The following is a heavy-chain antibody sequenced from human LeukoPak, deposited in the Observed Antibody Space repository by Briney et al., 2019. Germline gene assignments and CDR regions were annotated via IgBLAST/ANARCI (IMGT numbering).Heavy chain of an antibody. CDR1: GFTFSRHG. J-gene: IGHJ4*02. V-gene: IGHV3-30*03. CDR3: ARDRAWNYFDY. CDR2: ISNDGSRR. D-gene: IGHD3-3*01. Sequence: GGSLRLSCAPSGFTFSRHGMHWVRQAPGKGLEWVAIISNDGSRRYYAHSVEGRFTISRDNPKNTLYLQMDSLRAEDTAVYYCARDRAWNYFDYWGQGTLVTVSS.